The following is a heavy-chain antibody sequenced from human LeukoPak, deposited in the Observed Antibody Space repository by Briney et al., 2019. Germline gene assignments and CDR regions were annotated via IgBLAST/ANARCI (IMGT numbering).Heavy chain of an antibody. V-gene: IGHV3-23*01. CDR1: GFIFNNYA. Sequence: GGSLRLSCAASGFIFNNYAISWVRQAPGKGPEWVSAVSGGDSRTFYADSVKGRFTIFTDNSKNTPYLQMNSLRDEDTAVYYCAKEEAVAGVPYFQHWGQGTLVTVSS. CDR3: AKEEAVAGVPYFQH. D-gene: IGHD6-19*01. J-gene: IGHJ1*01. CDR2: VSGGDSRT.